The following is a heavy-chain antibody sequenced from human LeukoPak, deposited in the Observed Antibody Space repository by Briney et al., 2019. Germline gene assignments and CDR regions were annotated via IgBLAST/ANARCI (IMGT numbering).Heavy chain of an antibody. CDR1: GFTFSSYS. CDR3: AKRIQSAMATGY. D-gene: IGHD5-18*01. Sequence: GGSLRLSCAASGFTFSSYSMNWVRQAPGKGLEWVSDISGSGGSTYYADSVKGRFTISRDNSKNTLYLQMNSLRAEDTAVYYCAKRIQSAMATGYWGQGTLVTVSS. J-gene: IGHJ4*02. CDR2: ISGSGGST. V-gene: IGHV3-23*01.